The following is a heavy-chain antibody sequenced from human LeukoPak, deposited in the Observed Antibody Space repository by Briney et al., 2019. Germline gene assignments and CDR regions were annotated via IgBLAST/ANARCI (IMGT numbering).Heavy chain of an antibody. Sequence: PSETLSLTCTVSGGSISSTGSFWGWIRQAPGKGLEWVANIKQDGSEKYYVDSVKGRFTISRDNAKNSLYLQMNSLRAEDTAVYYCARDGAYCGGDCYPDYMDVWGKGTTVTISS. D-gene: IGHD2-21*02. CDR2: IKQDGSEK. J-gene: IGHJ6*03. CDR1: GGSISSTG. CDR3: ARDGAYCGGDCYPDYMDV. V-gene: IGHV3-7*01.